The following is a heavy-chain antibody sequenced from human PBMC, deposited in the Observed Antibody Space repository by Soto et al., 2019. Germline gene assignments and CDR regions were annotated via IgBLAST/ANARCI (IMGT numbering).Heavy chain of an antibody. CDR3: ARAGYSSRDASDI. D-gene: IGHD6-13*01. V-gene: IGHV1-2*04. CDR2: INPNSGGT. Sequence: VKVSCKASGYTFTGYYMHWVRQAPGQGLEWMGWINPNSGGTNYAQKFQGWVTMTRDTSISTAYMELSRLRSDDTAVYYCARAGYSSRDASDIWGQGTMVTVSS. CDR1: GYTFTGYY. J-gene: IGHJ3*02.